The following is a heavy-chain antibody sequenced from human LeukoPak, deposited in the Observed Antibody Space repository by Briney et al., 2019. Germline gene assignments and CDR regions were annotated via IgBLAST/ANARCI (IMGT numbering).Heavy chain of an antibody. CDR2: IYYSGST. Sequence: KPSETLSLTCTVSGGSISSYYWSWIRQPPGKGLEWVGYIYYSGSTNYNPSLKSRVTISVDTSKNQFSLKLSSVTAADTAVYYCARGLRSFYYYYMDVWGKGTTVTVSS. CDR1: GGSISSYY. J-gene: IGHJ6*03. CDR3: ARGLRSFYYYYMDV. D-gene: IGHD3-3*02. V-gene: IGHV4-59*01.